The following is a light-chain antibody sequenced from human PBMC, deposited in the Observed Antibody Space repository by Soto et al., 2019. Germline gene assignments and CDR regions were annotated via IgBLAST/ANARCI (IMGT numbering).Light chain of an antibody. V-gene: IGLV1-40*01. CDR3: QSYDSSLSGYV. Sequence: QSVLTQPPSVSGAPGQRVTISCTGSSSNIGAGYDVHWYQQLPGTAPKLLIYANTNRPSGVPGRFSGSNSGTSASLAITGLQAEDEADYYCQSYDSSLSGYVFGTGTKLTVL. CDR1: SSNIGAGYD. J-gene: IGLJ1*01. CDR2: ANT.